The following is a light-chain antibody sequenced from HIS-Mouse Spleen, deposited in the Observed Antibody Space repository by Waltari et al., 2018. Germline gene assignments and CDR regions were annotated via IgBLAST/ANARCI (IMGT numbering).Light chain of an antibody. J-gene: IGLJ2*01. CDR3: AAWDDSLSGHVV. V-gene: IGLV1-47*01. CDR2: RNN. CDR1: SSNFGSNY. Sequence: QSVLTQPPSASGTPGQRVTIACPGSSSNFGSNYGYWYQQPPGTAPKLLIYRNNPRPSGVPDRFSGSQSGTSASLAISGLRSEDEADYYCAAWDDSLSGHVVFGGGTKLTVL.